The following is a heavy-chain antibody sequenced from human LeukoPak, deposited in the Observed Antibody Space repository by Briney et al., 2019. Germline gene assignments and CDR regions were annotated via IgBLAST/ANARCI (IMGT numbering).Heavy chain of an antibody. CDR1: GFTFSSYV. J-gene: IGHJ4*02. V-gene: IGHV3-30*03. CDR2: ISYDGSKK. Sequence: LAGRSLRLSCAASGFTFSSYVMHGVRQAPGKGVEWVADISYDGSKKYYADTVKGRLTISTDNSKNTLYLQINSLGAEDTALYYCARDSSTVTTWFDYWGQGSLVTVSS. CDR3: ARDSSTVTTWFDY. D-gene: IGHD4-17*01.